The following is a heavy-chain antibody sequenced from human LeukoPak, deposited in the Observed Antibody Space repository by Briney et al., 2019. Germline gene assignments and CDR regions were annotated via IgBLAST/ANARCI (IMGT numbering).Heavy chain of an antibody. D-gene: IGHD2-15*01. CDR3: RSGVFLGWFDP. CDR1: GFTFSSYA. Sequence: GGSLRLSCAASGFTFSSYAMSWVRQAPGKGLEWVSAISGSGGSTYYADSVKGRFTISRDNSKNTLYLQMNSLRAEDTAVYYCRSGVFLGWFDPWGQGTLVTVSS. V-gene: IGHV3-23*01. J-gene: IGHJ5*02. CDR2: ISGSGGST.